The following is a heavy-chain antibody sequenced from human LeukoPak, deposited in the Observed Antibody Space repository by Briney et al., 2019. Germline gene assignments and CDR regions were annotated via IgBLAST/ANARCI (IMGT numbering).Heavy chain of an antibody. V-gene: IGHV4-30-4*01. CDR1: GGSIISGDYY. CDR3: VSRGQTFDY. J-gene: IGHJ4*02. CDR2: IYYSGST. Sequence: SQTLSLTCSVSGGSIISGDYYWSWIRQPPGKGLEWIGYIYYSGSTYYNPSLKSRVSTSVDMSKNQFSLKLSSVTAADTAVYYCVSRGQTFDYWGQGTLVTVSS.